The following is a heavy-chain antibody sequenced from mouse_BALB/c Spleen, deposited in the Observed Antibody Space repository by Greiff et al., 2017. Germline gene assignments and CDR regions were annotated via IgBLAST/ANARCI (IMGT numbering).Heavy chain of an antibody. CDR3: ARRAWDSLYYAMDY. D-gene: IGHD4-1*01. CDR1: GFSLSTSGMG. CDR2: IYWDDDK. V-gene: IGHV8-12*01. Sequence: QVTLKESGPGILQPSQTLSLTCSFSGFSLSTSGMGVSWIRQPSGKGLEWLAHIYWDDDKRYNPSLKSRLTISKDTSRNQVFLKITSVDTADTATYYCARRAWDSLYYAMDYWGQGTSVTVSS. J-gene: IGHJ4*01.